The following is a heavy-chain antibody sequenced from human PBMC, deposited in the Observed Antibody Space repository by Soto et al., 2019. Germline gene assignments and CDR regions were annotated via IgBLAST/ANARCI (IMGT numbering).Heavy chain of an antibody. Sequence: GASVKVSCKASGYTFTNYGITWVRQAPGQGLEWMGWISAHNGNTNYAQKLQGRVTMTTETSTNTVYMELRSLRADDTAVYYCAKDARGYSYYYEMDVWGQGTTVTVSS. J-gene: IGHJ6*02. D-gene: IGHD1-1*01. CDR3: AKDARGYSYYYEMDV. V-gene: IGHV1-18*04. CDR1: GYTFTNYG. CDR2: ISAHNGNT.